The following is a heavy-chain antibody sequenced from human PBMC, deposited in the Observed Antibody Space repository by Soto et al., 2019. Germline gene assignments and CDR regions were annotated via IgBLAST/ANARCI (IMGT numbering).Heavy chain of an antibody. CDR1: GFTFTNYN. J-gene: IGHJ5*02. Sequence: ASVKLSCKASGFTFTNYNINWVRQASGQGLEWMGWMNPNNFNTAYAQQFQGRVTMTADTSKSTAYMELSSLTSEDTALYFCARGHPPGPWGQGTLVTSPQ. V-gene: IGHV1-8*01. CDR3: ARGHPPGP. CDR2: MNPNNFNT.